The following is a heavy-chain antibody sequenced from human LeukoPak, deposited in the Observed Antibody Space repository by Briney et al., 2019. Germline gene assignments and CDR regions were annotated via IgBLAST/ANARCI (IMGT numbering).Heavy chain of an antibody. CDR3: AKGTSSSSWYFDY. V-gene: IGHV3-23*01. CDR1: GFTFSSYA. D-gene: IGHD6-13*01. J-gene: IGHJ4*02. CDR2: ISGSGGST. Sequence: GGSLRLSCAASGFTFSSYAMSWVRHAPGKGLEWVSAISGSGGSTYYADSVKGRFTISRDNSKNTLYLQMNNLRAEDTAVYYCAKGTSSSSWYFDYWGQGTLVTVSS.